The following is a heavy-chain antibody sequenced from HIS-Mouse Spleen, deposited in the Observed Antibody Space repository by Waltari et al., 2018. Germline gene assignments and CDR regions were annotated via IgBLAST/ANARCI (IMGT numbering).Heavy chain of an antibody. D-gene: IGHD6-13*01. J-gene: IGHJ2*01. CDR2: IYYRGST. V-gene: IGHV4-39*07. CDR3: AREIPYSSSWYDWYFDL. CDR1: GGSISSSSYY. Sequence: QLQLQESGPGLVKPSETLSLTCTVSGGSISSSSYYWGWIRQPPGKGLEWIGIIYYRGSTSYNPSLKSRVTISVDTSKNQFSLKLSSVTAADTAVYYCAREIPYSSSWYDWYFDLWGRGTLVTVSS.